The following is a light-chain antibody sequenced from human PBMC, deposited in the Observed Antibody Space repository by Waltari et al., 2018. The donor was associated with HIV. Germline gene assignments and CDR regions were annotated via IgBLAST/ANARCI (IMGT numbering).Light chain of an antibody. CDR2: AAS. CDR1: QAISNS. J-gene: IGKJ1*01. Sequence: DIQMTQSPSSLSASVGDSVTITCRASQAISNSLAWYQQKPGKAPKLLLYAASRLESGVPSSFSGGGTGTDYTLTISSLPPDHFATYYCQQYYSTPTFGQGTRVEIK. V-gene: IGKV1-NL1*01. CDR3: QQYYSTPT.